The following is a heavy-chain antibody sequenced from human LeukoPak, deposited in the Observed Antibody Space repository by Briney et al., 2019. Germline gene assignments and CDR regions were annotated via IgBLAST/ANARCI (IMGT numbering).Heavy chain of an antibody. CDR2: ISYDGSNK. V-gene: IGHV3-30-3*01. D-gene: IGHD3-22*01. Sequence: GGSLRLSCAASGFTFSSYAMHWVRQAPGKGLEWVAVISYDGSNKYYADSVKGRFTISRDNSKNTLYLQMNSLRAEDTAVYYCARGGHYYDSSGYYHYYCYYGMDVWGQGTTVTVSS. J-gene: IGHJ6*02. CDR1: GFTFSSYA. CDR3: ARGGHYYDSSGYYHYYCYYGMDV.